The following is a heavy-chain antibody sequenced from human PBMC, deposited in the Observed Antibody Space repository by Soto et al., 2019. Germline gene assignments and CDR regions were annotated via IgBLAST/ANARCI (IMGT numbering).Heavy chain of an antibody. Sequence: QITLKESGPPLVKPTQTLTLTCTFSGFSLSTSGVGVGWIRQPPGKALEWLALIYWDDDKRYSPSLKSRLTITKNTSKKQVVLTMTNMDPVDTATYYYAHCQGVPNRWFVESHPSTIDYWGQGTRVTVSS. V-gene: IGHV2-5*02. CDR3: AHCQGVPNRWFVESHPSTIDY. CDR1: GFSLSTSGVG. CDR2: IYWDDDK. J-gene: IGHJ4*02. D-gene: IGHD3-10*01.